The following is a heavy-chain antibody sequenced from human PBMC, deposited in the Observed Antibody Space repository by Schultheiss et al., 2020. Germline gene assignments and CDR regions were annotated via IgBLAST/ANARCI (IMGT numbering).Heavy chain of an antibody. V-gene: IGHV3-11*01. CDR1: GFTFSDYY. D-gene: IGHD6-19*01. J-gene: IGHJ6*02. Sequence: GGSLGLSCAASGFTFSDYYMSWIRQAPGKGLEWVSYISSSGSTIYYADSVKGRFTISRDNAKNSLYLQMNSLRAEDTAVYYCARDGEYSSGWDYYYYYGMDVWGQGTTVTGPS. CDR2: ISSSGSTI. CDR3: ARDGEYSSGWDYYYYYGMDV.